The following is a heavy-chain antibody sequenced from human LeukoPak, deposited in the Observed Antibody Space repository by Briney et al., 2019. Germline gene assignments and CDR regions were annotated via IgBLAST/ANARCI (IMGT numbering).Heavy chain of an antibody. CDR3: ARDHSSSCQLLDY. D-gene: IGHD6-13*01. CDR1: GYTFTTYG. V-gene: IGHV1-18*01. J-gene: IGHJ4*02. Sequence: ASVKVSCKASGYTFTTYGVTWVRQAPRQGLEWMGWISAYNGDAMYAQKFQGRITMTTDTSTSTANMELRSLRSDDTAVYYCARDHSSSCQLLDYWGQGTLVTISS. CDR2: ISAYNGDA.